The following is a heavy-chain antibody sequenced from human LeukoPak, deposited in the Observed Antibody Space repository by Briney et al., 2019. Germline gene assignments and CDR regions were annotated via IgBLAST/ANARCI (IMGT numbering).Heavy chain of an antibody. CDR2: IYYSGST. Sequence: PSETLSLTCTVSGGSISSYYWSWIRQPPGKGLEWIGYIYYSGSTNYNPSLKSRVTISVDTSKNQFSLKLSSVTAADTAVYYCARGYDSSGYLSHVFDYWGQGTLVTVSS. CDR3: ARGYDSSGYLSHVFDY. V-gene: IGHV4-59*01. J-gene: IGHJ4*02. CDR1: GGSISSYY. D-gene: IGHD3-22*01.